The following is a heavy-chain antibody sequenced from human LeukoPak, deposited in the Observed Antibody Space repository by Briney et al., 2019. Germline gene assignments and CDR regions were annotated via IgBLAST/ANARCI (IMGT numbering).Heavy chain of an antibody. CDR2: ISGSGGST. V-gene: IGHV3-23*01. CDR1: GFTFSSYA. J-gene: IGHJ6*03. CDR3: AKGLRTGVGPYMGYHYYMDV. Sequence: GGSLRLSCAASGFTFSSYAMSWVRQAPGKGLEWVSAISGSGGSTYYADSVKGRFTISRDNSKNTVSLQMNSLRDEDTGVYYCAKGLRTGVGPYMGYHYYMDVWGKGATVTVSS. D-gene: IGHD3-16*01.